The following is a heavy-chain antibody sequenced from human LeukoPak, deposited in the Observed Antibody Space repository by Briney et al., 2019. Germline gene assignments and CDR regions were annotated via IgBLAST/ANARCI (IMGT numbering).Heavy chain of an antibody. V-gene: IGHV3-30*02. J-gene: IGHJ6*03. D-gene: IGHD2-15*01. CDR1: GFTFSSYG. Sequence: PGGSLRLSCAASGFTFSSYGMHWVRQAPGKGLEWVAFIRYDGSNKYYADSVKGRFTISRDNSKNTLYLQMNSLRAEDTAVYYCAKERVAAAYYYYMDVWGKGTTVTISS. CDR3: AKERVAAAYYYYMDV. CDR2: IRYDGSNK.